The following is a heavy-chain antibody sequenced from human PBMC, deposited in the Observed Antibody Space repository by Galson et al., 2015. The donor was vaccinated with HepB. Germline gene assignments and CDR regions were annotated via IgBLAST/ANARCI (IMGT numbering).Heavy chain of an antibody. CDR3: AKTRLLQTLDY. D-gene: IGHD1-26*01. Sequence: LRLSCAASGFTFSSYAMSWVRQAPGKGLEWVSVISGSGGSTYYADSVKGRFTISRDNSKNTLYLQTNSLRAEDTAVYYCAKTRLLQTLDYWGQGTLVTVSS. V-gene: IGHV3-23*01. J-gene: IGHJ4*02. CDR1: GFTFSSYA. CDR2: ISGSGGST.